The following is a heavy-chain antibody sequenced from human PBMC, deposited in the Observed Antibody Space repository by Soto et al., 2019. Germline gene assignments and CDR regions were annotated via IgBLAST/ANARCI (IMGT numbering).Heavy chain of an antibody. D-gene: IGHD2-15*01. J-gene: IGHJ6*02. Sequence: GGSLRLSCAASGFTFSSYAMHWVRQAPGKGLEWVAVISYDGSNKYYADSVKGRFTISRDNSKNTLYLQMNSLRAEDTAVYYCAREGGGFGPYCSGGSCYSGGNYYYGMDVWGQGTTVTVSS. CDR2: ISYDGSNK. CDR1: GFTFSSYA. CDR3: AREGGGFGPYCSGGSCYSGGNYYYGMDV. V-gene: IGHV3-30-3*01.